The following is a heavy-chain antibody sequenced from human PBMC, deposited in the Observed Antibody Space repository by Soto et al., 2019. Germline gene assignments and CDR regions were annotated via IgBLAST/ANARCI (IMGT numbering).Heavy chain of an antibody. CDR1: GFTFSTYW. CDR2: INSDGSTT. Sequence: EVQLVESGGGLVQPGGSLRLSCVGSGFTFSTYWMHWVRQAPGKGLVWVSRINSDGSTTNYADSVKGRFTISRDNAKNTVYLQLNSLRAEDTAVYYCARDAHYDMGVGGRGTTVTFSS. V-gene: IGHV3-74*01. CDR3: ARDAHYDMGV. J-gene: IGHJ6*02.